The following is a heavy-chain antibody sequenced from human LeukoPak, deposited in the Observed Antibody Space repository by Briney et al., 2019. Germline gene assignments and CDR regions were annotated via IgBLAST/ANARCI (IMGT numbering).Heavy chain of an antibody. CDR2: INPNSGGT. CDR1: GYTFTGYY. CDR3: ARGYCSSTSCYENQDYYYYYMDV. V-gene: IGHV1-2*02. Sequence: ASVKVSCKASGYTFTGYYMHWVRQAPGQGLEWMGWINPNSGGTNYAQKFQGRVTMTRDTSISTAYMELSRLRSDDTAVYYCARGYCSSTSCYENQDYYYYYMDVWGKGTTVTVSS. D-gene: IGHD2-2*01. J-gene: IGHJ6*03.